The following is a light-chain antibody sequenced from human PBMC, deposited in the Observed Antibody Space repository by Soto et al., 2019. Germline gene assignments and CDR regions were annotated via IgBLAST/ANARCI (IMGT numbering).Light chain of an antibody. Sequence: ETVMTQSPATLSVSPGERATLSCRASQSVSSDLAWYQQKPGQAPRLLIFGASTRATNIPARFTGSRSGTEFTLTISSLQSEDFAVYYCHQYDNWPPLTFGGGTKVDIK. CDR3: HQYDNWPPLT. V-gene: IGKV3-15*01. J-gene: IGKJ4*01. CDR2: GAS. CDR1: QSVSSD.